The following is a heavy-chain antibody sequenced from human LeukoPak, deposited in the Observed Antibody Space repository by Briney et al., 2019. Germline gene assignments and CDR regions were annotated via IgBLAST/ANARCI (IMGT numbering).Heavy chain of an antibody. J-gene: IGHJ3*02. V-gene: IGHV4-59*01. CDR2: IYYSGST. CDR1: GGSISSYY. D-gene: IGHD6-13*01. CDR3: ARARYSSSWYDEDAFDI. Sequence: SETLSLTCTVSGGSISSYYWSWIRQPPGKGLEWIGYIYYSGSTNYNPSLKSRVTISVDTSKNQFSLKLGSVTAADTAVYYCARARYSSSWYDEDAFDIWGQGTMVTVSS.